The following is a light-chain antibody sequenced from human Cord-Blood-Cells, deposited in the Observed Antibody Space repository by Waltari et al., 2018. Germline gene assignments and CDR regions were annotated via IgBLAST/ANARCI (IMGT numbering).Light chain of an antibody. Sequence: QSALTQPDSVSGSPGQSITISCTGTSSDVGGYQQVSWYQQHPGKAPKLMIYEVSNRPSGVSKRFSGSKSGNTASLTISGLQAEDEADYYCSSYTSSSTQVFGTGTKVTVL. CDR2: EVS. V-gene: IGLV2-14*01. CDR1: SSDVGGYQQ. CDR3: SSYTSSSTQV. J-gene: IGLJ1*01.